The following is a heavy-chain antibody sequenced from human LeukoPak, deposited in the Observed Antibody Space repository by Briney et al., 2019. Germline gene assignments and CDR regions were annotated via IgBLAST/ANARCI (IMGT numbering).Heavy chain of an antibody. Sequence: SETLSLTCTVSGGSVSSGSYYWSWIRQPPGKGLEWIGYIYYSGSTNYNPSLKSRVTISVDTSKNQFSLKLSSVTAADTAVYYCARPTGTSPGTYYFDYWGQGTLVTVSS. CDR3: ARPTGTSPGTYYFDY. J-gene: IGHJ4*02. V-gene: IGHV4-61*01. CDR2: IYYSGST. D-gene: IGHD3-10*01. CDR1: GGSVSSGSYY.